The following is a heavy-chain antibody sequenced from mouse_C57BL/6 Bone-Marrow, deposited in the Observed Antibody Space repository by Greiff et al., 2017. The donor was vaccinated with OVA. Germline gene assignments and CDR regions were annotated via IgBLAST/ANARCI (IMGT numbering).Heavy chain of an antibody. CDR2: IDPSDGYT. V-gene: IGHV1-69*01. J-gene: IGHJ3*01. CDR1: GYTFTSYW. Sequence: QVQLQQPGAELVMPGASVKLSCKASGYTFTSYWMHWVKQRPGQGLEWIGEIDPSDGYTNYNQKFKGKSTLTVDKSSSTAYMQLSSLTSEDSAVYYCARSGYDGWFAYWGQGTLVTVSA. D-gene: IGHD1-2*01. CDR3: ARSGYDGWFAY.